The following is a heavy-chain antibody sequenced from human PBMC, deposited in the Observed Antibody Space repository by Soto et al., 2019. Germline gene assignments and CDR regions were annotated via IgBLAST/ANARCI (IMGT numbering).Heavy chain of an antibody. J-gene: IGHJ6*03. CDR1: GFTFSSYG. Sequence: GGSLRLSCAASGFTFSSYGMHWVRQAPGKGLEWVAVISYDGSNKYYADSVKGRFTISRDNSKNTLYLQMNSLRAEDTAVYYCAKEREATVTDYYMDVWGKGTTVTVSS. CDR3: AKEREATVTDYYMDV. D-gene: IGHD4-4*01. CDR2: ISYDGSNK. V-gene: IGHV3-30*18.